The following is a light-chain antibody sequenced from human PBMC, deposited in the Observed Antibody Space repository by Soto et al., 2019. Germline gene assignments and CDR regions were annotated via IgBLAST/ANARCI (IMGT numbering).Light chain of an antibody. V-gene: IGKV1-39*01. CDR1: QSISSY. CDR3: QQSYSTPLT. CDR2: AAS. J-gene: IGKJ4*01. Sequence: DIQMTQCRSSLSASVGDRVTITCRASQSISSYLNWYQQKPGKAPKLLIYAASSLQSGVPSRFSGSGSGTDFTLTISSLQPEDFATYYCQQSYSTPLTFGGGTKVEIK.